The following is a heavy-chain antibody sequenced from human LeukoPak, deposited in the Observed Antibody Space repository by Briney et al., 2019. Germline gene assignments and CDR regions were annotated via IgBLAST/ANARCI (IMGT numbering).Heavy chain of an antibody. CDR2: INSDGSST. V-gene: IGHV3-74*01. CDR1: GFTFSSYW. D-gene: IGHD3-3*01. J-gene: IGHJ4*02. CDR3: ARDPPYYDFWSGYYLDY. Sequence: PGGSLRLSCAASGFTFSSYWMHWVRQAPGKGLVWVPRINSDGSSTSYADSVKGRFTISRDNAKNTLYLQMNSLRAEDTAVYYCARDPPYYDFWSGYYLDYWGQGTLVTVSS.